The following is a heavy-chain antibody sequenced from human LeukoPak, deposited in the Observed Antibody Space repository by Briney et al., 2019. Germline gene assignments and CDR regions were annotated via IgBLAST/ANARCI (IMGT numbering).Heavy chain of an antibody. CDR3: ARVLYPRYYFDY. CDR2: IYNSGSI. V-gene: IGHV4-59*11. D-gene: IGHD4-17*01. J-gene: IGHJ4*02. Sequence: SETLSLTCTVSGGSISSHYWSWIRQPPGKGLEWMGYIYNSGSISYNPSLKSRVTISVDTSENQFPLKLSSVTAADTAVYYCARVLYPRYYFDYWGQETLVTVSS. CDR1: GGSISSHY.